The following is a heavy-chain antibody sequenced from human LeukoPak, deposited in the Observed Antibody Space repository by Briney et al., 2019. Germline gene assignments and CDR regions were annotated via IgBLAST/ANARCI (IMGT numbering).Heavy chain of an antibody. CDR1: GGSLSSYY. Sequence: PSETLSLTCTVSGGSLSSYYWSWIRQPAGKGLEWIGRIYTSGSTNYNPSLKSRVTMSVDTSKNQFSLKLSSVTAADTAMYYCAKSNGYGLIDYWGQGTLVTVSS. CDR3: AKSNGYGLIDY. D-gene: IGHD5-12*01. CDR2: IYTSGST. J-gene: IGHJ4*02. V-gene: IGHV4-4*07.